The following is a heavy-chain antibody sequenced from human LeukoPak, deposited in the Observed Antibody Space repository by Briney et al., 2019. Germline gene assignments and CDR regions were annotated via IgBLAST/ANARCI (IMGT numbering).Heavy chain of an antibody. CDR2: IYYSGSP. CDR3: AYGGDAYKTGY. Sequence: PSETLSLTCTVTGASVTDYYWSWLRQPPAKGLEWIGYIYYSGSPNYNPSLKSRVTLSLDTSQNQFSLKLTSVTAADTAVYYCAYGGDAYKTGYWGQGTLVTVSS. CDR1: GASVTDYY. V-gene: IGHV4-59*02. D-gene: IGHD5-24*01. J-gene: IGHJ4*02.